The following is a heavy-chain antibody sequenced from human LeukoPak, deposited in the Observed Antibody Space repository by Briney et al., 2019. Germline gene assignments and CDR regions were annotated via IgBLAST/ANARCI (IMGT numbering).Heavy chain of an antibody. Sequence: ASVKVSCKASGYTFTGYYMHWVRQAPGQGLEWMGWINPNSGGTNYAQKFQGWVTMTRDTSISTAYMELSRLRPDDTAVYYCARDSPVGATSLDYWGQGTLVTVSS. J-gene: IGHJ4*02. CDR3: ARDSPVGATSLDY. D-gene: IGHD1-26*01. V-gene: IGHV1-2*04. CDR2: INPNSGGT. CDR1: GYTFTGYY.